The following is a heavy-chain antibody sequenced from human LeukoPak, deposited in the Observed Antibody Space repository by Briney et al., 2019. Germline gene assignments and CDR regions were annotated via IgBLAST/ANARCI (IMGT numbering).Heavy chain of an antibody. J-gene: IGHJ4*02. V-gene: IGHV1-69*04. CDR3: ASPPADYYDSRDYFDY. Sequence: SVKVSFKASGGTFSSYVISWVRQAPGQGLEWMGRIIPILGIANYAQKFQGRVTITADKSTSTAYMELSSLRFEDTAVYYCASPPADYYDSRDYFDYWGQGTLVTVSS. CDR1: GGTFSSYV. CDR2: IIPILGIA. D-gene: IGHD3-22*01.